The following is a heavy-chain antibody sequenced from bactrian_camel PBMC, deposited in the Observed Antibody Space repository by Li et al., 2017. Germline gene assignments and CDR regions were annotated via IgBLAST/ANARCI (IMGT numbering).Heavy chain of an antibody. CDR2: TDFDGVA. Sequence: HVQLVESGGGSVQSGGSLRLSCAFSGFTYGTKYYCMGWFRQAPGKELEGVAATDFDGVASYADSVKGRFTISRDNAKNTVYLQMNCLKPEDTAMYYCAAAVGGSRCGIVGGYNYWGQGTQVTVS. V-gene: IGHV3S26*01. D-gene: IGHD5*01. J-gene: IGHJ4*01. CDR1: GFTYGTKYYC. CDR3: AAAVGGSRCGIVGGYNY.